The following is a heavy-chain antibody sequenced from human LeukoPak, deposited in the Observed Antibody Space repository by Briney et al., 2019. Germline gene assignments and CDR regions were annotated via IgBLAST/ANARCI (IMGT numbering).Heavy chain of an antibody. D-gene: IGHD6-19*01. V-gene: IGHV3-48*01. J-gene: IGHJ4*02. CDR2: ISSSSSRK. CDR1: GCTFSSHS. CDR3: GGYISGFYDY. Sequence: GGSLRLSCAASGCTFSSHSMNWVRQAPGKGLEWVSYISSSSSRKYYADSVKGRFTISRDNAKNSLYLQMNSLRAEDTAMYYCGGYISGFYDYWGQGTLVTVSS.